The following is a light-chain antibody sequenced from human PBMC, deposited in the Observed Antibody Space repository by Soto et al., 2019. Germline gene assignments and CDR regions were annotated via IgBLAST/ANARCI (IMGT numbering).Light chain of an antibody. CDR1: QSIGIW. CDR2: TAS. V-gene: IGKV1-5*03. Sequence: IQMTQSPSTLSASVGDRVAITCRASQSIGIWLAWYQQKPGKAPRFLIYTASTLESGVPSRFSCSGSGTDFALTSSSLEPDDVATYFCQQYRGYSWPLGKGTNVEVK. CDR3: QQYRGYSWP. J-gene: IGKJ1*01.